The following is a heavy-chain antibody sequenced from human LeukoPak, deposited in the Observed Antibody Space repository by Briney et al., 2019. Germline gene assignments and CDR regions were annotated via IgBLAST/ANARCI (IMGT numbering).Heavy chain of an antibody. J-gene: IGHJ4*02. CDR2: MNPNSGYA. CDR3: ARGEYYGSGSWGY. D-gene: IGHD3-10*01. Sequence: ASVKVSCKASGYSFISYDINWVRQAPGQGLEWMGWMNPNSGYAGFAQKFQGRVTSTRDASTGTAYLELSSLRSEDTAVYFCARGEYYGSGSWGYWGQGTLVTVSS. CDR1: GYSFISYD. V-gene: IGHV1-8*02.